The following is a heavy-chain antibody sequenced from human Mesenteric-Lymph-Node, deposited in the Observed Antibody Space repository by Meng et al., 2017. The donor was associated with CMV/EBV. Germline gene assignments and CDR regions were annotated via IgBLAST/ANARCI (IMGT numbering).Heavy chain of an antibody. CDR1: GGSFSGYY. D-gene: IGHD2-21*02. J-gene: IGHJ4*02. V-gene: IGHV4-34*01. CDR3: ARARDASLDY. Sequence: SETLSLTCAVYGGSFSGYYWSWIRQPPGKGLEWIGEINHSGSTNYNPSLKSRVTISVDTSKNQFSLKRSSVTAADTAVYYCARARDASLDYWGQGTLVTVSS. CDR2: INHSGST.